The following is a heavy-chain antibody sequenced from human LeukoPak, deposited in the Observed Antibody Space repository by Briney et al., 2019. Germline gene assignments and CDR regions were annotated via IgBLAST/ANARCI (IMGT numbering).Heavy chain of an antibody. CDR1: GFPFSSYA. CDR3: AKSLRYFDWLSWGDAFDI. Sequence: GGSLRLSCAASGFPFSSYAMTWVRQAPGKGLEWVSGISGSGGSTYYADSVKGRFTMSRDNSKKTLYLQMNSLRAEDTAVYYCAKSLRYFDWLSWGDAFDIWGQGTMVTVSS. V-gene: IGHV3-23*01. D-gene: IGHD3-9*01. J-gene: IGHJ3*02. CDR2: ISGSGGST.